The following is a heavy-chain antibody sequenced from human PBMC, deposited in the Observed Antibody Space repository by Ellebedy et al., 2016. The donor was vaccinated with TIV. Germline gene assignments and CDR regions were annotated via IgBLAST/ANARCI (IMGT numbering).Heavy chain of an antibody. CDR3: AKDISTTLVWGVFDI. J-gene: IGHJ3*02. Sequence: GGSLRLSCAASGFTFSSYAMSWVRQAPGKGLEWVSVIYSGGSTYYADSVKGRFTISRDNSKNTLYLQMNSLRTEDTALYYCAKDISTTLVWGVFDIWGHGTMVTVSS. V-gene: IGHV3-23*03. CDR1: GFTFSSYA. D-gene: IGHD3-10*01. CDR2: IYSGGST.